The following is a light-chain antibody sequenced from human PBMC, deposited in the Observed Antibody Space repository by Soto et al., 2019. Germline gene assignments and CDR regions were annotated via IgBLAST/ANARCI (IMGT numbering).Light chain of an antibody. V-gene: IGKV3-20*01. Sequence: EIVLTQSPGTLALSPGERATLSCRASQSVSSSYLAWYQQKPGQAPRLLIHGASSRTTGIPDRFSGSGSGTDFTLTIARLEPEDFATYFCLQHNHFPWTFGQGTKV. CDR1: QSVSSSY. CDR3: LQHNHFPWT. CDR2: GAS. J-gene: IGKJ1*01.